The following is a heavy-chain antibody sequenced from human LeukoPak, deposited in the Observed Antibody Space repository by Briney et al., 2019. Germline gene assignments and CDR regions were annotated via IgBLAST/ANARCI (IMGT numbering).Heavy chain of an antibody. V-gene: IGHV3-48*04. CDR2: ISSSSSTI. CDR1: GFTFTTFW. Sequence: GGSLRLSCAASGFTFTTFWMTWARQAPGKGREWGSYISSSSSTIYYADSVKGRFTISRDNAKNSLYLQMNSLRAEDTAVYYCARVGEWGVASLYGMDVWGQGTTVTVSS. J-gene: IGHJ6*02. D-gene: IGHD3-10*01. CDR3: ARVGEWGVASLYGMDV.